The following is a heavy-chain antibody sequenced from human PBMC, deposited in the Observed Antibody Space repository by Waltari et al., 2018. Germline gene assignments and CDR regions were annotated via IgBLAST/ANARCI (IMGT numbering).Heavy chain of an antibody. Sequence: QVQLQESGPGLVKPSETLSLTCTVSGGSISSHYWSWIRQPPGKGLEWIGYIYYSGSTNYNPSLKSRVTISVDTSKNQFSLKLSSVTAADTAVYYCARGGFRGNWYFDLWGRGTLVTVSS. D-gene: IGHD3-10*01. J-gene: IGHJ2*01. CDR1: GGSISSHY. V-gene: IGHV4-59*11. CDR2: IYYSGST. CDR3: ARGGFRGNWYFDL.